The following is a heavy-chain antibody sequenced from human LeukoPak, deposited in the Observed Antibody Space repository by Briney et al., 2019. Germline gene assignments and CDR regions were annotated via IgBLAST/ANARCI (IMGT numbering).Heavy chain of an antibody. CDR3: ASARGYSGYAPTPYFDY. D-gene: IGHD5-12*01. CDR2: IWYDGSKK. V-gene: IGHV3-33*01. Sequence: GGSLRLSCAASGFTFSSYGMHWVRQAPGKGLEWVAFIWYDGSKKYYADSVKGRFTISRDNSKNTLYVQMNSLRAEDTAVYYWASARGYSGYAPTPYFDYWGEGTLVTVSS. J-gene: IGHJ4*02. CDR1: GFTFSSYG.